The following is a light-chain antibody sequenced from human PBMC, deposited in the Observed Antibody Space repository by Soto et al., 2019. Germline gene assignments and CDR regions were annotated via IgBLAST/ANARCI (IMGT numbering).Light chain of an antibody. CDR3: CSYAGRDTLYV. J-gene: IGLJ1*01. CDR2: DVS. V-gene: IGLV2-11*01. Sequence: QPVLXQPRSVSGSPGRSVTISCTGTSTDVGGYNYVSWYQQHPGKVPKLMLYDVSKRPSGVPDRFSGSKSGNTASLTISGLQAEDEADYYCCSYAGRDTLYVFGSGTKATV. CDR1: STDVGGYNY.